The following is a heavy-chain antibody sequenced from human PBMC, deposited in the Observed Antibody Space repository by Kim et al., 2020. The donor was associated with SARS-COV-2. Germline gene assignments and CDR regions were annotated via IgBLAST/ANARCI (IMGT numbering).Heavy chain of an antibody. CDR1: GFTSGNNE. D-gene: IGHD3-10*01. CDR2: ISASGTGT. J-gene: IGHJ4*02. V-gene: IGHV3-23*01. Sequence: GGSLRLSCEVSGFTSGNNEMSWVRQAPGKGLEWVSVISASGTGTYYGDSVKGRFTISRDKSKNTVSLQMNSLTVEDTAVYFCATVLGSALALDSWGQGTLVVVSS. CDR3: ATVLGSALALDS.